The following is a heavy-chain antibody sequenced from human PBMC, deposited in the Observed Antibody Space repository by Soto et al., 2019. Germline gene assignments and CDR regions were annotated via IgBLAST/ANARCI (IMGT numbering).Heavy chain of an antibody. CDR1: GYTFTSYD. CDR2: MNPNSGNT. V-gene: IGHV1-8*01. CDR3: ARGARGVAKTPRKYYYYMDV. D-gene: IGHD5-12*01. Sequence: QVQLVQSGAEVKKPGASVKVSCKASGYTFTSYDINWVRQATGQGLEWMGWMNPNSGNTGYAQKFQGRVSMTRNTYISTAYMELSSLRSDDTAVYYCARGARGVAKTPRKYYYYMDVWGKGTTVTVSS. J-gene: IGHJ6*03.